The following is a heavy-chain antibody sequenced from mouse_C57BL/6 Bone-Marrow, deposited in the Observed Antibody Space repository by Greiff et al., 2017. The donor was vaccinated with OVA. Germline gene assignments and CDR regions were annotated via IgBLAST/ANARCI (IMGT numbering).Heavy chain of an antibody. V-gene: IGHV1-59*01. CDR3: ASQFITTDYWYFDV. CDR2: IDPSDSYT. D-gene: IGHD1-1*01. Sequence: VQLQQPGAELVRPGTSVKLSCKASGYTFTSYWMHWVKQRPGQGLEWIGVIDPSDSYTNYNQKFKGKATLTVDTSSSTAYMQLSSLTSEDSAVYYCASQFITTDYWYFDVWGTGTTVTVSS. J-gene: IGHJ1*03. CDR1: GYTFTSYW.